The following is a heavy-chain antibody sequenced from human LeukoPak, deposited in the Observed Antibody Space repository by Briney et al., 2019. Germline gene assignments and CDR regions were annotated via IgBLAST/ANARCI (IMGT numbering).Heavy chain of an antibody. CDR3: VRSPIGASAY. CDR2: ISPNNGDT. D-gene: IGHD3-10*01. Sequence: GASVKVSCKPSGYTFTDSYIHWVRQAPGVGLQWMGWISPNNGDTKYAEDFQDRVTMTRDTSINTAYMELTGLTPDDTAVYYCVRSPIGASAYWGRGTLVTLSS. V-gene: IGHV1-2*02. CDR1: GYTFTDSY. J-gene: IGHJ4*02.